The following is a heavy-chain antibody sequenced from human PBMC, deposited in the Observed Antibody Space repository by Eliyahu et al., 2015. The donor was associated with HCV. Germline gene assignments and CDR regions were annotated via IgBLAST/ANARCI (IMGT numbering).Heavy chain of an antibody. Sequence: EVQLVESGGDLVQPGGSLXLSCXASGFTVTSNYLSWVRQAPGQGLEWVSVLYATGNTYYGDSVQGRFTISRDDSKNTVYLQMNSLRVEDTAVYFCARDRDHGEGFFDLWGRGTLVTVSS. CDR2: LYATGNT. D-gene: IGHD4-17*01. V-gene: IGHV3-66*01. J-gene: IGHJ2*01. CDR3: ARDRDHGEGFFDL. CDR1: GFTVTSNY.